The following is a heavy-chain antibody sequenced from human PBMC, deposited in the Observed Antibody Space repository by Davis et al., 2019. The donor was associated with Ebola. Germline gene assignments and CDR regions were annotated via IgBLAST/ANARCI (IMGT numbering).Heavy chain of an antibody. J-gene: IGHJ2*01. CDR2: IYPGDSDT. CDR1: GYSFTSYW. D-gene: IGHD4-23*01. V-gene: IGHV5-51*01. CDR3: ARLDKGNDYGGNYWYFDL. Sequence: KVSCKGSGYSFTSYWIGWVRQMPGKGLEWMGIIYPGDSDTRYSPSFQGQVTISADKSISTAYLQWSSLKASDTAMYYCARLDKGNDYGGNYWYFDLWGRGTLVTVSS.